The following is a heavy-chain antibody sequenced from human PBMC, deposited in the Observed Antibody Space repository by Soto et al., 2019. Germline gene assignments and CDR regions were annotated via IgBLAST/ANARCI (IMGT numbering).Heavy chain of an antibody. J-gene: IGHJ3*02. V-gene: IGHV3-7*01. Sequence: GGSLRLSCAASGFTFSSYWMSWVRQAPGKGLEWVANIKQDGSEKYYVDTVKGRFTISRDNAKNSLYLQMNSLRAEDTAVYYCARDQSKGVLGIGDACDIWGQGTMVTVSS. CDR1: GFTFSSYW. CDR2: IKQDGSEK. D-gene: IGHD7-27*01. CDR3: ARDQSKGVLGIGDACDI.